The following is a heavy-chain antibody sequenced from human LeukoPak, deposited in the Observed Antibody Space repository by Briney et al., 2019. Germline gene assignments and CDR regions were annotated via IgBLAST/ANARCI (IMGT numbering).Heavy chain of an antibody. D-gene: IGHD1-26*01. CDR2: ISGSGGST. CDR3: ARDPIVPATLRLDAFNV. J-gene: IGHJ3*01. CDR1: GFTFSTYA. V-gene: IGHV3-23*01. Sequence: GGSLRLSCAASGFTFSTYAMSWVRQAAGKGLEWVSLISGSGGSTYYAASVKGRFTISRDNSKNTLDLQMNSLRAEDTAVYYCARDPIVPATLRLDAFNVWGHGTLVTVSS.